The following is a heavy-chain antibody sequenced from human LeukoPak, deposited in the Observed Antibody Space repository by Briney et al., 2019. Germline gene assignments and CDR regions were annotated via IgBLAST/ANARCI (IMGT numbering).Heavy chain of an antibody. CDR1: GFTFSSYA. V-gene: IGHV3-23*01. D-gene: IGHD2-2*01. Sequence: PGGSLRLSCAASGFTFSSYAMNWVRQAPGKGLEWVSDISGIGSSTNYADSVKGRFTISRDNSKNTLYLQMNSLRAEDTAVYYCARGRCSSTSCYDYSNYYFDYWGQGTLVTVSS. CDR2: ISGIGSST. CDR3: ARGRCSSTSCYDYSNYYFDY. J-gene: IGHJ4*02.